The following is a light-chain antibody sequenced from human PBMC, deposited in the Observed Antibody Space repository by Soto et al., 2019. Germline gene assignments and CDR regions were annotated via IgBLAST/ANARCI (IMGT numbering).Light chain of an antibody. CDR1: SSDVGGYNY. Sequence: QSALTQPPSASGSPGQSVTISCTGTSSDVGGYNYVSWYQQLPGKAPKLMIYEVSKRPSGVPDRFSGSKSGNTASLTVSGLQAEDEADYYCSSYAGSNNWVFGVGTKLTVL. V-gene: IGLV2-8*01. CDR3: SSYAGSNNWV. J-gene: IGLJ3*02. CDR2: EVS.